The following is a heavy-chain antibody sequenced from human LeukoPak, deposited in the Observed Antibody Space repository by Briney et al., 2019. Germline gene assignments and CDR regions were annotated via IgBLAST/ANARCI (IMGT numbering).Heavy chain of an antibody. CDR1: GGSISSGGYY. J-gene: IGHJ4*02. CDR3: ARAGGTFFDY. Sequence: SETLSLTCTVSGGSISSGGYYWSWIRQHPGKGLEWIGYIYYSGGTYYNPSLKSRVTISVDTSKNQFSLKLSSVTAADTAVYYCARAGGTFFDYWGQGTLVTVSS. V-gene: IGHV4-31*03. CDR2: IYYSGGT.